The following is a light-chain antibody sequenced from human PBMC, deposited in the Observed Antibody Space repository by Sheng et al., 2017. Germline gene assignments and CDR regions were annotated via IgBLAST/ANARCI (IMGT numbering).Light chain of an antibody. CDR1: QSISPW. J-gene: IGKJ4*01. V-gene: IGKV1-5*03. CDR2: KAS. CDR3: QQYNSYPLT. Sequence: IRITQSPSSLSASTGDRVTITCRASQSISPWLAWYQQKPGKAPKLLIYKASSLESGVPSRFSGSGSGTEFTLTISSLQPDDFATYYCQQYNSYPLTFGGGTKVEIK.